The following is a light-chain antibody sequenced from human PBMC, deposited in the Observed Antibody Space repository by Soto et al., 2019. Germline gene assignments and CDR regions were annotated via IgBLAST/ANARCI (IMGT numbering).Light chain of an antibody. J-gene: IGLJ2*01. CDR1: TSDVGGYNY. Sequence: QSALTQLPSASGSPGQSVTISCTGTTSDVGGYNYVCWYQQHPGKAPKLMISEVSKRPSGVPDRFSGSKSGNTASLTVSGLQAEDEADYYCSSYAGSNNLVFGGGTKLTVL. CDR2: EVS. CDR3: SSYAGSNNLV. V-gene: IGLV2-8*01.